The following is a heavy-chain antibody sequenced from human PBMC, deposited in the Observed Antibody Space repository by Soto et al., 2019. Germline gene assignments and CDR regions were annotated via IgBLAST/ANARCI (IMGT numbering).Heavy chain of an antibody. CDR1: GFTFSNYC. CDR2: LDGGGDTT. V-gene: IGHV3-23*01. CDR3: AKESGLRKPFHX. Sequence: LRLACAGSGFTFSNYCMNCVRQAPGKGLEWVSALDGGGDTTFYADSVNGRFTISRDNSNNTLYLQMNRLRAADTAVYYCAKESGLRKPFHXWGQVTLVTVSX. J-gene: IGHJ4*01.